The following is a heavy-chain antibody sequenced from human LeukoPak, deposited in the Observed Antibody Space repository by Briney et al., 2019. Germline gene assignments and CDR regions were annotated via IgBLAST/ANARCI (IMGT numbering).Heavy chain of an antibody. CDR2: ISYDGNGR. Sequence: PGGSLRLSCAASGFTLRNYAVHSVRQAPGNGVEGVAAISYDGNGRYYLDSVKGRFTISRDNSKNTVYLEMNNLRVEDTALYYCVKDTGGASLCNWFDPWGQGTPLTVSS. V-gene: IGHV3-33*05. CDR1: GFTLRNYA. CDR3: VKDTGGASLCNWFDP. D-gene: IGHD2-15*01. J-gene: IGHJ5*02.